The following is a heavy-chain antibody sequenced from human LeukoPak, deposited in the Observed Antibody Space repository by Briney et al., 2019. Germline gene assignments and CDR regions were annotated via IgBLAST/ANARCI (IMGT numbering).Heavy chain of an antibody. D-gene: IGHD3-3*02. CDR2: VYHSGST. V-gene: IGHV4-59*01. J-gene: IGHJ6*02. CDR1: GGSISSYC. CDR3: ARLELASGAGYYYGMDV. Sequence: SETLSLTCTVSGGSISSYCWSWIRQPPGKGLEWIGYVYHSGSTNYNPSLKSRVIISVDTSKNQFSLKLSSVTTADTAVYYCARLELASGAGYYYGMDVWGQGTTVTVSS.